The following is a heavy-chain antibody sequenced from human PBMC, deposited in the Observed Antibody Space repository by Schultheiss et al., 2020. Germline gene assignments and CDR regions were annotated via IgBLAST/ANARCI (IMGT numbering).Heavy chain of an antibody. D-gene: IGHD4-17*01. V-gene: IGHV3-30*03. CDR2: ISFDGSYK. Sequence: GESLRLSCAASGFTFSRNGMHWVRQAPGKGLEWVALISFDGSYKYYADSVKGRFTISRDNSKNTLYLQMNSLRAEDTAVYYCARVPTTTVNKFFDYWGQGALVTVSS. CDR1: GFTFSRNG. CDR3: ARVPTTTVNKFFDY. J-gene: IGHJ4*02.